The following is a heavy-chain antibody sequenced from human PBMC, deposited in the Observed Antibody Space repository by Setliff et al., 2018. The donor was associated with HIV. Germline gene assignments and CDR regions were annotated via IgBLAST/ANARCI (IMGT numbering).Heavy chain of an antibody. J-gene: IGHJ4*02. V-gene: IGHV4-39*07. D-gene: IGHD4-17*01. CDR1: GGSISSSSYY. CDR3: ARGVVAYDYGDLISLHYFDY. Sequence: PSETLSLTCTVSGGSISSSSYYWGWIRQPPGRGLEWIGTIYYSGTTYYIPSLKSRVTISVDTSKNQFSLKLSSVTAADTAGYYCARGVVAYDYGDLISLHYFDYWGQGTRVTVSS. CDR2: IYYSGTT.